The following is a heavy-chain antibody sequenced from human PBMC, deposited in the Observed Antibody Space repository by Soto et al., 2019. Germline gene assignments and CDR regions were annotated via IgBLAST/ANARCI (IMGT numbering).Heavy chain of an antibody. Sequence: QVQLVQSGAEVKKPGASVKVSCKASGYTFTTYGITWVRQAPGQGLEWMGWISPYNGNTNYAQILQARVTMTTDTSTNTAYMELRSLRSDDTAVYYCARERGYCASTSCENDYWGQGTLVTVSS. CDR2: ISPYNGNT. CDR1: GYTFTTYG. V-gene: IGHV1-18*01. D-gene: IGHD2-2*01. CDR3: ARERGYCASTSCENDY. J-gene: IGHJ4*02.